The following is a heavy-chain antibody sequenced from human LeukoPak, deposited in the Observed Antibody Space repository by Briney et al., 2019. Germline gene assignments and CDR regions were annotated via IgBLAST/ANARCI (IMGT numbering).Heavy chain of an antibody. CDR2: IDPSDSYT. D-gene: IGHD5-12*01. CDR3: ARRRLRYGDMDV. Sequence: GGPLRISCQGSGYSFTSYWISWVRQMPGKGMEWMGRIDPSDSYTNYSPSFQGHVTISADKSISTAYLQWSSLKASDTAMYYCARRRLRYGDMDVWGKGTTVTVSS. V-gene: IGHV5-10-1*01. CDR1: GYSFTSYW. J-gene: IGHJ6*04.